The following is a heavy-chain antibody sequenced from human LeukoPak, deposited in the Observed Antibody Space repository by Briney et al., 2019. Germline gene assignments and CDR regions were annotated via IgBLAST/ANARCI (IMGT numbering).Heavy chain of an antibody. D-gene: IGHD1-1*01. CDR1: GGSFSGYY. J-gene: IGHJ5*02. CDR3: ARVPDITARPCDT. V-gene: IGHV4-34*01. Sequence: PPETLSLTCAVYGGSFSGYYWTLIRQTPGKGLEWIGEISHTGLTGSNPSLKSRVTIFVDSSKKQFSLRMTSVPAADTGVYYCARVPDITARPCDTWGPGTLVTVSS. CDR2: ISHTGLT.